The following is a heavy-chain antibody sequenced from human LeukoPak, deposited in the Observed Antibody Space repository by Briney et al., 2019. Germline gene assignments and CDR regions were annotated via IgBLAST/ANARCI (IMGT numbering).Heavy chain of an antibody. CDR1: GFPFSNFA. D-gene: IGHD3-22*01. Sequence: QPGGSLNLSCAASGFPFSNFAMTWVRPAPGKGLEWVSTISGLGGSTFYADSVKGRFTISRDNSKSTLSLQMNSLRDDDTAVYYCAKSAGYYYDNNGHLRYFDYWGQGTLVTVSS. CDR3: AKSAGYYYDNNGHLRYFDY. V-gene: IGHV3-23*01. J-gene: IGHJ4*02. CDR2: ISGLGGST.